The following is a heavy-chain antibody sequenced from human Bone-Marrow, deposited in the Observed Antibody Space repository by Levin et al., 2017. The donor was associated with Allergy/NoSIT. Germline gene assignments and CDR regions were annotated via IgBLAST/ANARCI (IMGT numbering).Heavy chain of an antibody. CDR1: GYTFTTYG. J-gene: IGHJ6*02. CDR2: VSAYSGNT. CDR3: ARGHFPYYYYGMDV. Sequence: GASVKVSCKASGYTFTTYGLTWVRQAPGQGLEWMGWVSAYSGNTNYALNLQDRVTMTTDTATNTAYMELTGLRSDDTAIYYCARGHFPYYYYGMDVWGQGTTVVVSS. V-gene: IGHV1-18*01.